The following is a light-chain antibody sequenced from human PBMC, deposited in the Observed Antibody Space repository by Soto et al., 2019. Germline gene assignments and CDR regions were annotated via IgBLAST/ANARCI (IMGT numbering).Light chain of an antibody. V-gene: IGLV2-23*01. Sequence: QSVLTQAAAVSGSPGQSITISCTGPSSDVVSYNLVSWYQQHPGKAPKLMIYEASKRPSGISNRFSGSKSGNAASLTISGLQAEDEADYYCFSYAGNSLNYVFGTGTKVTVL. CDR1: SSDVVSYNL. CDR3: FSYAGNSLNYV. CDR2: EAS. J-gene: IGLJ1*01.